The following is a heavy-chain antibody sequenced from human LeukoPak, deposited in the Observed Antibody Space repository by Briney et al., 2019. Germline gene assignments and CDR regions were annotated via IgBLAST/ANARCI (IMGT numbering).Heavy chain of an antibody. CDR1: GGSFSGYY. Sequence: SETLSLTCAVYGGSFSGYYWIWIRQPPGKGLEWIGEINHSGSTNYNPSLKSRVTISVDTSKSQFSLKLSSVTAADTAVYYCARVRGYSFGYADYWGQGILVTVSS. CDR2: INHSGST. D-gene: IGHD5-18*01. CDR3: ARVRGYSFGYADY. J-gene: IGHJ4*02. V-gene: IGHV4-34*01.